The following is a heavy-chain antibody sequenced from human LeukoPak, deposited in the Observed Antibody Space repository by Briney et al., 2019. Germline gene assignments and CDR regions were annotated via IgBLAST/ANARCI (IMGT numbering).Heavy chain of an antibody. V-gene: IGHV1-18*04. Sequence: ASVKVSCKASGFTFKNYGFSWVRQAHGQGLQWMGWISADDGNTKYAQNLQGRVIMTTDRSTGTAYVELTSLRSDDTAVYYCARDRRGYSAYDGEGFDYWGQGTLVTVSS. CDR3: ARDRRGYSAYDGEGFDY. CDR1: GFTFKNYG. CDR2: ISADDGNT. J-gene: IGHJ4*02. D-gene: IGHD5-12*01.